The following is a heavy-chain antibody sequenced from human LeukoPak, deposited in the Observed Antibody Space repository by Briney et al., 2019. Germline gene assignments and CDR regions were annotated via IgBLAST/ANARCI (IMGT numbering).Heavy chain of an antibody. CDR1: GFSFSNYS. J-gene: IGHJ6*04. Sequence: GGSLRLSCAASGFSFSNYSMSWVRQAPGKGLEWVSSISSSSSYIYYADSVKGRFTISRDNAKNSLYLQMNSLRAEDTAVYYCAELGITMIGGVWGKGTTVTISS. D-gene: IGHD3-10*02. CDR2: ISSSSSYI. CDR3: AELGITMIGGV. V-gene: IGHV3-21*01.